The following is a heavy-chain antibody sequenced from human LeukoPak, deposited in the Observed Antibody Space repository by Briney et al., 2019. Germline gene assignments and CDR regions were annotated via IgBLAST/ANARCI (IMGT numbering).Heavy chain of an antibody. CDR3: ARDVSGRGYGGNSGWFDP. V-gene: IGHV3-21*01. J-gene: IGHJ5*02. CDR2: ISSSSSYI. D-gene: IGHD4-23*01. CDR1: GFNVSSNY. Sequence: GGSLRLSCAASGFNVSSNYMTWVRQAPGKGLEWVSSISSSSSYIYYADSVKGRFTISRDNAKNSLYLQMNSLRAEDTAVYYCARDVSGRGYGGNSGWFDPWGQGTLVTVSS.